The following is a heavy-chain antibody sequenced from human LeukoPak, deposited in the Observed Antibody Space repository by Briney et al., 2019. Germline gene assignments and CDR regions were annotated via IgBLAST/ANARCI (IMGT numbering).Heavy chain of an antibody. Sequence: GSLRLSCAASGFSFNTFVMHWARQAPGKGLEWVAVTAHDESQKYYADSVNGRFTIFRDNSKNTLFLQMNSLRPDDTAIYYCAKDFGDYSGWILDHWGQGTLVTVST. CDR2: TAHDESQK. D-gene: IGHD6-19*01. J-gene: IGHJ4*02. V-gene: IGHV3-30*18. CDR1: GFSFNTFV. CDR3: AKDFGDYSGWILDH.